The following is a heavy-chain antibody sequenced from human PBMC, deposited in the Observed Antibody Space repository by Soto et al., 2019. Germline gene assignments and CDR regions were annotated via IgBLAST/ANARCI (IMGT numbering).Heavy chain of an antibody. J-gene: IGHJ6*02. D-gene: IGHD2-15*01. CDR2: IYYSGST. CDR3: ARDSTLRSYCMDF. V-gene: IGHV4-59*01. CDR1: GGSISSYY. Sequence: TSETLSLTCTVSGGSISSYYWSWIRQPPGKGLEWIGYIYYSGSTNYNPSLKSRVTISVDTSKNQFSLKLSSVTAADTAVYYCARDSTLRSYCMDFWGQGTTVTVSS.